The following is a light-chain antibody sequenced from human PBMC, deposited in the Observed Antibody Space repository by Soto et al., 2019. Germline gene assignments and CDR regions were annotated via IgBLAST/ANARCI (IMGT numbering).Light chain of an antibody. V-gene: IGKV3-20*01. J-gene: IGKJ1*01. CDR1: QSVSSN. CDR2: GAS. CDR3: QQYGSSPGT. Sequence: DIVLTQSPGTLSLSPGERATLSCRASQSVSSNLGWYQQKPGQAPRLLIYGASSRATGIPDRFSGSGSGTDFTLTISKLEPEDFAVYYCQQYGSSPGTFGQGTKVEIK.